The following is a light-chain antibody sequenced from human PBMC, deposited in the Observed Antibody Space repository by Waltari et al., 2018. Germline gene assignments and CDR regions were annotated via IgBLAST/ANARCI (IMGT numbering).Light chain of an antibody. Sequence: DIVLTQSPATLSLSPGERATLSCGASQSVRSNYLAWYQQKPGLAPRLLIYDASSRATGSPDRFSGSGSGTDFTLTISRLEPEDFAVYYCQQFGTSPLTFGGGTKVEIK. CDR1: QSVRSNY. CDR3: QQFGTSPLT. CDR2: DAS. V-gene: IGKV3D-20*01. J-gene: IGKJ4*01.